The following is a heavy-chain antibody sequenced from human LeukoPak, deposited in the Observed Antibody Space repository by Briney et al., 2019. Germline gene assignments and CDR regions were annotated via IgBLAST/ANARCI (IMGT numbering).Heavy chain of an antibody. D-gene: IGHD1-26*01. CDR2: IYYSGST. CDR1: GGSISSYY. J-gene: IGHJ6*03. V-gene: IGHV4-59*01. CDR3: ARGLGGFLYYYYYMDV. Sequence: SETLSLTCTVSGGSISSYYWSWIRQPPGKGLEWIGYIYYSGSTNYNPSLKSRVTISVDTSKNQFSLKLSSVTAADTAVYYCARGLGGFLYYYYYMDVWGKGTTVTVSS.